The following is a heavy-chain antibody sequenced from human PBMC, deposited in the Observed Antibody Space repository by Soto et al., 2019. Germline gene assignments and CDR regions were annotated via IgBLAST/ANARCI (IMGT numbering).Heavy chain of an antibody. CDR1: GFTLSTYR. CDR2: ISSSSGYI. Sequence: EVQLVESGGGLVKPGGSLRLSCAASGFTLSTYRMSWVRQAPGKALEWVSSISSSSGYIYYADSVKGRFTIPRDNVKNSLDLEMNGLTAEDTAVYYCARDQGEYDIMTERYFYYMDVWGKGTTVTISS. CDR3: ARDQGEYDIMTERYFYYMDV. J-gene: IGHJ6*03. D-gene: IGHD3-9*01. V-gene: IGHV3-21*04.